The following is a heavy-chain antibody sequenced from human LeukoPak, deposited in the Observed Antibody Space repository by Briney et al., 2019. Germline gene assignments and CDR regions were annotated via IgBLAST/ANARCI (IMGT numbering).Heavy chain of an antibody. V-gene: IGHV4-39*07. J-gene: IGHJ4*02. CDR2: IYYSGST. CDR3: ARGITMVRATMGFDY. Sequence: SETLPLTCTVSGGSISSSSYYWGWIRQPPGKGLEWIGSIYYSGSTYYNPSLKSRVTISVDTSKNQFSLKLSSVTAADTAVYYCARGITMVRATMGFDYWGQGTLVTVSS. D-gene: IGHD3-10*01. CDR1: GGSISSSSYY.